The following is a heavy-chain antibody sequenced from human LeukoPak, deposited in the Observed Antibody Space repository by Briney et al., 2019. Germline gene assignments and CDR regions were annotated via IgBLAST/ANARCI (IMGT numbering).Heavy chain of an antibody. V-gene: IGHV4-59*08. CDR3: ARLKGYSSGWYPSYYFDY. CDR2: IYYSGST. D-gene: IGHD6-19*01. CDR1: GGSISSYY. Sequence: SGTLSLTCTVSGGSISSYYWSWIRQPPGKGLEWIGYIYYSGSTNYNPSLKSRVTISVDTSKNQFSLKLSSVTAADTTVYYCARLKGYSSGWYPSYYFDYWGQGTLVTVSS. J-gene: IGHJ4*02.